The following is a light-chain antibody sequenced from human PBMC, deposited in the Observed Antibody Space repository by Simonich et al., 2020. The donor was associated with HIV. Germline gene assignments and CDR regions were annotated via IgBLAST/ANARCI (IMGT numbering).Light chain of an antibody. J-gene: IGKJ2*01. CDR2: KAT. Sequence: DIQMTQSPSTLSASVGDRVTITCRASESISDWLAWYQQKPGKAPKLLIYKATNLETGVPSRFRGSGSGTEFTLTISSLQPEDFATYYCQQFNSDPTFGQGTKLEIK. V-gene: IGKV1-5*03. CDR1: ESISDW. CDR3: QQFNSDPT.